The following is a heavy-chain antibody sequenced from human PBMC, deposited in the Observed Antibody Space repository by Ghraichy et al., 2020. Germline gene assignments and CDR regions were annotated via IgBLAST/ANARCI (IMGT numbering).Heavy chain of an antibody. V-gene: IGHV3-21*01. Sequence: GESLNISCATSGFNLGVYTMNWLRWAPNKGLEWVASISSDSFYIYYVDSVRGRFTISRDNAMNSIYLQMNSLRVEDTAMYYCVRADGSGSFYYWGQGTLVTVSS. CDR1: GFNLGVYT. J-gene: IGHJ4*02. D-gene: IGHD3-10*01. CDR2: ISSDSFYI. CDR3: VRADGSGSFYY.